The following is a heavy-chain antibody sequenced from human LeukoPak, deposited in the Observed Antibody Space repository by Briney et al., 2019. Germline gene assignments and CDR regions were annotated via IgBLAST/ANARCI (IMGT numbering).Heavy chain of an antibody. V-gene: IGHV3-9*01. Sequence: GRSLRLSCAASGFTFDDYAMHWVRQAPGKGLEWVSGISWNSGSIGYADSVKGRFTISRDNAKNSLYLQMNSLRAEDTALYYCAKATDSSGYTLVDYWGQGTLVTVSS. J-gene: IGHJ4*02. CDR2: ISWNSGSI. CDR3: AKATDSSGYTLVDY. D-gene: IGHD3-22*01. CDR1: GFTFDDYA.